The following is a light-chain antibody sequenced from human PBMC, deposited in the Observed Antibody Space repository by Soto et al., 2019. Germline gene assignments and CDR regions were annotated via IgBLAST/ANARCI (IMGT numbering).Light chain of an antibody. Sequence: IQMTQSPSTLSASVGDRVTITCRASQSISSWLAWYQQKPGKAPKLLIYDASSLESGVPSRVSGSGSGTEFTLTISSLQPDDFATYYCQQYNSYWTFGQGTKVDI. CDR2: DAS. CDR1: QSISSW. J-gene: IGKJ1*01. V-gene: IGKV1-5*01. CDR3: QQYNSYWT.